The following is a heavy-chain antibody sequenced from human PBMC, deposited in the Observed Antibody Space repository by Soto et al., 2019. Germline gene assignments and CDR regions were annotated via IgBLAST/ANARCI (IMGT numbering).Heavy chain of an antibody. J-gene: IGHJ4*02. D-gene: IGHD2-8*01. CDR2: ISYDGSNK. V-gene: IGHV3-30*18. Sequence: GGSLRLSCAASGFTFSSYGMHWVRQAPGKGLEWVAVISYDGSNKYYADSVKGRFTISRDNSKNTLYLQMNSLRAEDTAVYYCAKDPGYCTNGVCYIKAPDCWGQGNRVTVSS. CDR3: AKDPGYCTNGVCYIKAPDC. CDR1: GFTFSSYG.